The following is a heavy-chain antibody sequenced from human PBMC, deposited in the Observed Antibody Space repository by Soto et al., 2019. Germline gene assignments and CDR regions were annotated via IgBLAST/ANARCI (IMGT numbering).Heavy chain of an antibody. CDR3: VRMKPTLVVAEYPFDI. V-gene: IGHV6-1*01. J-gene: IGHJ3*02. Sequence: SQSLSLTCAISGDSVYSNSATWNWIRQSPSRGLEWLGRTYYRAKWYNDYAVSVKSRITISPDTSKNHFSLQLNAVTPEDTAVYFCVRMKPTLVVAEYPFDIWGQGTRVTVSS. CDR2: TYYRAKWYN. D-gene: IGHD5-12*01. CDR1: GDSVYSNSAT.